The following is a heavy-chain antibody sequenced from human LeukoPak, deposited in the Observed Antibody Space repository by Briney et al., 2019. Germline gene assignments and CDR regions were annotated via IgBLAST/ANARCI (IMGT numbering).Heavy chain of an antibody. CDR3: AKEGYSSGWYGNYYYGMDV. V-gene: IGHV3-30*18. CDR1: GFTFSSYG. J-gene: IGHJ6*02. CDR2: MSYDGSNK. Sequence: GGSLRLSCAASGFTFSSYGMHWVGQAPGKGLEWVALMSYDGSNKYYADSVKGRFTISRDNFKNTLYLQMNSLRAEDTAVYYCAKEGYSSGWYGNYYYGMDVWGQGTTVTVSS. D-gene: IGHD6-19*01.